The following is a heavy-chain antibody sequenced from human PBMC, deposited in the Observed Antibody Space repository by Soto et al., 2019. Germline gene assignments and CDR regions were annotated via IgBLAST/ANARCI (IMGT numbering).Heavy chain of an antibody. CDR2: INAYNGNT. D-gene: IGHD4-17*01. CDR1: GYTFTSYG. V-gene: IGHV1-18*01. Sequence: QVQLVQSGAEVKKPGASVKVSCKASGYTFTSYGISWVRQAPGQGLEWMGWINAYNGNTNYAQKLQGRVTMTTDTSTSTAYRELRSLRSDDTAVYYCARKGEDDYGDYWFDPWGQGTLVTVSS. J-gene: IGHJ5*02. CDR3: ARKGEDDYGDYWFDP.